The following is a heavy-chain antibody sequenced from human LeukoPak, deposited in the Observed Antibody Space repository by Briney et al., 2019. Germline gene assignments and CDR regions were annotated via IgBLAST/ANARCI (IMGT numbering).Heavy chain of an antibody. CDR2: INHSGST. J-gene: IGHJ4*02. Sequence: SETLSLTCTVSGGSISSYYWSWIRQPPGKGLEWIGEINHSGSTNYNPSLKSQVSISIDTSKNQFSLRLTSVTAADTAVYYCARQTGSGLFILPGGQGTLVTVSS. CDR3: ARQTGSGLFILP. V-gene: IGHV4-34*01. CDR1: GGSISSYY. D-gene: IGHD3/OR15-3a*01.